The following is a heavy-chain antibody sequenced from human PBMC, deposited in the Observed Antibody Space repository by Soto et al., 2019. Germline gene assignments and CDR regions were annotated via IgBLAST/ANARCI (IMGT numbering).Heavy chain of an antibody. CDR3: ARGSPSDY. J-gene: IGHJ4*02. Sequence: QVKLVESGGGVVQPGRSLRLSCAASGFTFSSYGMHWVRQAPGKGLEWVTVIWYDGSNKHYADSVKGRFTISRDNSKNTLYLQMNSLRAEDTAVYYCARGSPSDYWGQGTLVTVSS. CDR2: IWYDGSNK. CDR1: GFTFSSYG. V-gene: IGHV3-33*01.